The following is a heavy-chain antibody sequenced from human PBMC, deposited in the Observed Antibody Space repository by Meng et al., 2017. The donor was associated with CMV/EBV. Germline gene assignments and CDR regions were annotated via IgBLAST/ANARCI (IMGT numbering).Heavy chain of an antibody. V-gene: IGHV4-30-4*08. CDR1: GGSISSGDYY. J-gene: IGHJ4*02. CDR2: IYYSGST. CDR3: ARDNRRGGVDY. D-gene: IGHD3-3*01. Sequence: VQLYESGPGLVKPSQTLSLPCTVVGGSISSGDYYWSWIRQPPGKGLEWIGYIYYSGSTYYNPSLKSRVTISVDTSKNQFSLKLSSVTAADTAVYYCARDNRRGGVDYWGQGTLVTVSS.